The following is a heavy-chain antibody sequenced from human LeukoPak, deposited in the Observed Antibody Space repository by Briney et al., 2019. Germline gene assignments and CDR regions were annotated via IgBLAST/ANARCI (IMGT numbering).Heavy chain of an antibody. CDR3: ARDLFSLGETADNWFDP. D-gene: IGHD3-10*01. J-gene: IGHJ5*02. Sequence: GGSLRLSCAASGATFSKYGMKSVPQAAGAGLKYFSGISRSGDITHYAASVKGRFATSRDNSKSTLYLQMNSLRAEDTALYYCARDLFSLGETADNWFDPWGQGTLVTVSS. CDR1: GATFSKYG. V-gene: IGHV3-23*01. CDR2: ISRSGDIT.